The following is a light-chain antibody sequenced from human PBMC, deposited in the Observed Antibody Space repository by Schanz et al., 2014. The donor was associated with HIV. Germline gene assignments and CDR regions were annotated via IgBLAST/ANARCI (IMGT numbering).Light chain of an antibody. CDR2: GAS. V-gene: IGKV3D-20*02. J-gene: IGKJ4*01. Sequence: EIVLTQSPGTLSLSPGERATLSCRASQSVTSRYFAWYQQKPGQAPRLLIYGASNKATGIPDRFSGSGSGTDFTLTISGLQSEDFAVYYCQQRGSWPLTFGGGTKVEIE. CDR1: QSVTSRY. CDR3: QQRGSWPLT.